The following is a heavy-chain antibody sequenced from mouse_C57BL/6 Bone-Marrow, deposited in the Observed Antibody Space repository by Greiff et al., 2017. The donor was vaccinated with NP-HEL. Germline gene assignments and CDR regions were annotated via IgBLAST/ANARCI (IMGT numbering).Heavy chain of an antibody. CDR3: AREEVVASYWYFDV. Sequence: QVHVKQSGAELVKPGASVKLSCKASGYTFTSYWMQWVKQRPGQGLEWIGEIDPSDSYTNYNQKFKGKATLTVDTSSSTAYMQLSSLTSEDSAVYYCAREEVVASYWYFDVWGTGTTVTVSS. D-gene: IGHD1-1*01. V-gene: IGHV1-50*01. J-gene: IGHJ1*03. CDR1: GYTFTSYW. CDR2: IDPSDSYT.